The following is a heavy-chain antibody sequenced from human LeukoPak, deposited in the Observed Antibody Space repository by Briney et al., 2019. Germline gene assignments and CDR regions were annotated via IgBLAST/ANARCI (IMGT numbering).Heavy chain of an antibody. D-gene: IGHD3-16*01. CDR1: GGSISSYY. V-gene: IGHV4-59*08. J-gene: IGHJ4*02. Sequence: PSETLSLTCTVSGGSISSYYWSWIRQPPGKGLEWIGYIYYSGSTNYNPSLKSRVTISVDTSKNQFSLKLSSVTAADTAVYYCARHGGGALDYWGQGTLVTVSS. CDR3: ARHGGGALDY. CDR2: IYYSGST.